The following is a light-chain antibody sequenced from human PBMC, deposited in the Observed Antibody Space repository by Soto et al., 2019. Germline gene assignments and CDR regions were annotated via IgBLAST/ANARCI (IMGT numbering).Light chain of an antibody. V-gene: IGKV1-12*01. CDR3: LQANSFPPT. CDR2: AAS. J-gene: IGKJ5*01. Sequence: DIQMTQSPSSLSSSGGVSVTITCRASQGIRSGLAWYQQKPGKAPKRLIYAASSLQSGVPSRFSGSGSGTDFTLTISSLQPEDFATYYCLQANSFPPTFGQGTRLE. CDR1: QGIRSG.